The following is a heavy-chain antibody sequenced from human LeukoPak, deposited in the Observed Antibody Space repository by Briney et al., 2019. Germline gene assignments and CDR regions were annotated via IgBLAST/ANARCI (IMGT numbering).Heavy chain of an antibody. Sequence: GGSLRLSCAASGFTFSSYSMNWVRQAPGKGLEWVSYICSSSSTLYYADSVKGRFTISRDNAKNSLYLQMNSLRDEDTAVYYCAREYYYDSSGYVDYWGQGTLVTVSS. J-gene: IGHJ4*02. CDR1: GFTFSSYS. CDR2: ICSSSSTL. V-gene: IGHV3-48*02. CDR3: AREYYYDSSGYVDY. D-gene: IGHD3-22*01.